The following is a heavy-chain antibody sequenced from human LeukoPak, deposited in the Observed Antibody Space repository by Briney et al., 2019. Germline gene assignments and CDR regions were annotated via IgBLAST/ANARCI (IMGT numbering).Heavy chain of an antibody. Sequence: SVKVSCKASGGTFSSYAISWVRQAPGQGLEWMGRIIPIFGTANYAQKFQGRVTITTDESTSTAYMELSSLRSEDTAVYYCASDPLVATGYLDYWGQGTLVTVSS. CDR2: IIPIFGTA. V-gene: IGHV1-69*05. CDR3: ASDPLVATGYLDY. D-gene: IGHD5-12*01. CDR1: GGTFSSYA. J-gene: IGHJ4*02.